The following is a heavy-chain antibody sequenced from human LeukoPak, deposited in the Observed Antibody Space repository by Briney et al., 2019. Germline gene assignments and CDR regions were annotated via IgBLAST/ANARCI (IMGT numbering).Heavy chain of an antibody. V-gene: IGHV4-34*01. CDR1: GGSFSGYY. D-gene: IGHD4-11*01. CDR3: ARDLTVRGGAFDI. Sequence: SETLSLTCAVYGGSFSGYYWSWIRQPPGKGLEWIGEINHSGSTNYNPSLKSRVTISVDTSKNQFSLKLSSVTAADTAVYYCARDLTVRGGAFDIWGQGTMVTVSS. CDR2: INHSGST. J-gene: IGHJ3*02.